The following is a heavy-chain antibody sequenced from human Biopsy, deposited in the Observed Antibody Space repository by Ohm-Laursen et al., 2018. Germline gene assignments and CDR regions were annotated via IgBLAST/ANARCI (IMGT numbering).Heavy chain of an antibody. J-gene: IGHJ4*02. Sequence: GASVKVSCNASGGTFTTYYIHWVRQAPGQGLEWLGWINPNSGGTNYAQKFQGRVTMTRDTSISTAYMELSRLRSDGTAVYYCATITRGATRFPFDYWGQGTLVTVSS. CDR2: INPNSGGT. V-gene: IGHV1-2*02. CDR1: GGTFTTYY. CDR3: ATITRGATRFPFDY. D-gene: IGHD1-26*01.